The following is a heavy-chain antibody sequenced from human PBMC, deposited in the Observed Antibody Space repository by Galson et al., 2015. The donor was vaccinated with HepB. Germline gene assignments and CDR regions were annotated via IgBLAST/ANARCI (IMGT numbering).Heavy chain of an antibody. CDR2: VSGSGDST. CDR3: TSYTSQLRVHY. J-gene: IGHJ4*02. Sequence: SLRLSCAGSGSTFRSYAMSWVSQAPGKGLEWVSAVSGSGDSTYYADSVKGRFTISRDNSKNTLYLQLNSLRVEDTALYYCTSYTSQLRVHYWGQGTLVTVSS. CDR1: GSTFRSYA. D-gene: IGHD2-2*01. V-gene: IGHV3-23*01.